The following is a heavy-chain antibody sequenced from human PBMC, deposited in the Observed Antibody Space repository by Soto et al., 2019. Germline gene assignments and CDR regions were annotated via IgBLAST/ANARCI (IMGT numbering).Heavy chain of an antibody. CDR1: GYTFTSYA. CDR3: ARSPVLSLYYFDY. CDR2: INAGNGNT. Sequence: QVQLVQSGAEVKKPGASVKVSCKASGYTFTSYAMHWVRQAPGQRLEWMGGINAGNGNTKYLQKLQGRVTITRDTFASTAYMELSSLRSEDTAVYYCARSPVLSLYYFDYWGQGSLVTESS. D-gene: IGHD2-2*01. J-gene: IGHJ4*02. V-gene: IGHV1-3*01.